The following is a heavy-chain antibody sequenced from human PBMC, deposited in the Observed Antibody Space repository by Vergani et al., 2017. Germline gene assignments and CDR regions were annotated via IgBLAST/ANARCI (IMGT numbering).Heavy chain of an antibody. Sequence: QVQLVQSGAEVKKPGASVKVSCKASGYTFTGYYMHWVRQAPGQGLEWMGWINPNSGGTNYAQKFQGRVTMTRDTSISTAYMELSRLRSDDTAVYYCARGENYDSSGLYQGYWFDPWGQGTLVTVSS. J-gene: IGHJ5*02. D-gene: IGHD3-22*01. CDR3: ARGENYDSSGLYQGYWFDP. CDR1: GYTFTGYY. V-gene: IGHV1-2*02. CDR2: INPNSGGT.